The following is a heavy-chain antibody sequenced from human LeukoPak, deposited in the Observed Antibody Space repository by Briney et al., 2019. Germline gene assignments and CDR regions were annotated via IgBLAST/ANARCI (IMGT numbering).Heavy chain of an antibody. CDR2: ISSNGHT. CDR3: VKDNREEDWFDP. J-gene: IGHJ5*02. CDR1: GFTFRKYS. D-gene: IGHD2/OR15-2a*01. Sequence: GGSLRLSCSASGFTFRKYSMHWVRQGPGKGLVYVSAISSNGHTYYADSVKGRFTISRDNSKSTLYLQMSSLRPEDTAVYYCVKDNREEDWFDPWGQGTLVTVSS. V-gene: IGHV3-64D*09.